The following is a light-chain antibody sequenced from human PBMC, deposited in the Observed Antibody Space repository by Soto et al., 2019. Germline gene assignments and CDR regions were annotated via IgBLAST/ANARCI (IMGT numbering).Light chain of an antibody. Sequence: QSVLTQPASVSGSPGQSITISCTGTSSDVGGYNYVSWYQHHPGKAPKLMIFDVSNRPSGVSNRFSGSKSGNTASLTISGLQPEDEAEYYCSSYTTSNTRQRGFGTGTKVTVL. CDR1: SSDVGGYNY. CDR3: SSYTTSNTRQRG. J-gene: IGLJ1*01. CDR2: DVS. V-gene: IGLV2-14*03.